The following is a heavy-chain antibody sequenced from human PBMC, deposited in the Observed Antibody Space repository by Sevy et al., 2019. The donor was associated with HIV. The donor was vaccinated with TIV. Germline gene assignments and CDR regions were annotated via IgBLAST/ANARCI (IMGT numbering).Heavy chain of an antibody. CDR2: IIPIFGTA. CDR1: GGTFSSYA. CDR3: ARREGIFGVVNPYYYGMDV. D-gene: IGHD3-3*01. V-gene: IGHV1-69*13. J-gene: IGHJ6*02. Sequence: ASVKVSCKASGGTFSSYAISWVRQAPGQGLEWMGGIIPIFGTANYAKKFQGRVTITADESTSTAYMELSSLRSEDTAVYYCARREGIFGVVNPYYYGMDVWGQGTTVTVSS.